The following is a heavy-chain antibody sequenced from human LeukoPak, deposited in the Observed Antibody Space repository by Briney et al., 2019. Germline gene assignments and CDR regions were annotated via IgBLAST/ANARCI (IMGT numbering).Heavy chain of an antibody. D-gene: IGHD3-10*01. V-gene: IGHV3-23*01. CDR3: AKTKQLITFGIWFGDYYFDY. Sequence: GGSLRLSCAASGFTFSSYAMSWVRQAPGKGLEWVSAISGSGGSTYYADSVKGRFTISRDNSKNTLYLQMNSLRAEDTAVYYCAKTKQLITFGIWFGDYYFDYWGQGTLVTVSS. J-gene: IGHJ4*02. CDR1: GFTFSSYA. CDR2: ISGSGGST.